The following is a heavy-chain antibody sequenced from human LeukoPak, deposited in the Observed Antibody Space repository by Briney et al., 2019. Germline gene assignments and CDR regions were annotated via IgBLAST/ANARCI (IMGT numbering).Heavy chain of an antibody. D-gene: IGHD5-18*01. Sequence: RASVKVSCKASGGTFSSYAISWVRQAPRQGLEWMGGIIPIFGTANYAQKFQGRVTITTDESTSTAYMELSSLRSEDTAVYYCARKRGYSYGHYDYWGQGTLVTVSS. J-gene: IGHJ4*02. V-gene: IGHV1-69*05. CDR1: GGTFSSYA. CDR2: IIPIFGTA. CDR3: ARKRGYSYGHYDY.